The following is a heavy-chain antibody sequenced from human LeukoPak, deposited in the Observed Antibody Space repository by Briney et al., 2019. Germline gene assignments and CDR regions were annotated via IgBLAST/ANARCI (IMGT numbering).Heavy chain of an antibody. V-gene: IGHV1-2*06. CDR2: INPNSGGT. Sequence: ASVKVSCKASGYTFTGYYMHWVRQAPGQGLEWMGRINPNSGGTNYAQKFQGRVTMTRDTSISTAYMEPSRLRSDDTAVYYCASHTGRARAFDIWGQGTMVTVSS. CDR1: GYTFTGYY. J-gene: IGHJ3*02. CDR3: ASHTGRARAFDI.